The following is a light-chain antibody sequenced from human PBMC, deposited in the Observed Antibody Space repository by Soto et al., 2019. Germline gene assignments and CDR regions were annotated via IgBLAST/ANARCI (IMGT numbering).Light chain of an antibody. CDR1: QSISSSY. CDR2: GAS. J-gene: IGKJ1*01. Sequence: EIVLTQSPGTLSLSPGERATLSCRASQSISSSYLAWYQQRPGQAPRLLIYGASSRATGIPDRFSASGSGTDFTLTISRLEPEDFAVYFCHQYGASPRTFGQGTKVDIK. CDR3: HQYGASPRT. V-gene: IGKV3-20*01.